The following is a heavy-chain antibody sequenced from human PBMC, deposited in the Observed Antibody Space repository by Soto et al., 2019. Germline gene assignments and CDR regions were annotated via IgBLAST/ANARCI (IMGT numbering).Heavy chain of an antibody. V-gene: IGHV1-69*01. J-gene: IGHJ5*02. CDR2: IIPIFGTA. D-gene: IGHD1-26*01. Sequence: QVQLVQSGAEVKKPGSSVKVSCKASGGTFTTYAITWVRQAPGQGLEWMGWIIPIFGTANYAQKFQGRVTITADESTSTASMHLSSLRSDDTAVYYCAREVGATLNWFDPWGQGTLVTVSS. CDR3: AREVGATLNWFDP. CDR1: GGTFTTYA.